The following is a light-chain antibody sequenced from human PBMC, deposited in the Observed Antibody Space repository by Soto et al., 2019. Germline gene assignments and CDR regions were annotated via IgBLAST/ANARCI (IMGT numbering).Light chain of an antibody. J-gene: IGLJ1*01. CDR1: SGDIGSYNL. CDR2: EGT. V-gene: IGLV2-14*02. CDR3: SSYTNINTRACV. Sequence: QSALTQPASVSGSPGQSITISCTGTSGDIGSYNLVSWYQQHPGKAPKLIIYEGTDRPSGVSNRFSGSNSDNTATLTISGPGAKDEAEYDCSSYTNINTRACVFGTGTKVTVL.